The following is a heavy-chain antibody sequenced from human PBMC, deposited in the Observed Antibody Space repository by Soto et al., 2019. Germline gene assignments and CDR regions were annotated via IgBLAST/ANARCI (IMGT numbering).Heavy chain of an antibody. CDR3: ASYHDSRGYLYY. CDR1: GYTFTSYF. CDR2: INPSVGST. Sequence: QVQLVQSGAEVKKPGASVKVSCKTSGYTFTSYFTHWVRQAPGQGLEWMGIINPSVGSTIYAQKLQGRVTMTRDMFTSTVYMELSSLRSEDTAVYYCASYHDSRGYLYYWGQGTPVTVTS. D-gene: IGHD3-22*01. V-gene: IGHV1-46*04. J-gene: IGHJ4*02.